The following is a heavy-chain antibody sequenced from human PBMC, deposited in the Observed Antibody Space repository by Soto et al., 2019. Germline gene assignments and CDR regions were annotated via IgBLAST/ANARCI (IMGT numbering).Heavy chain of an antibody. CDR1: GYTFTSYY. J-gene: IGHJ6*02. D-gene: IGHD3-3*01. CDR2: INPSGGST. V-gene: IGHV1-46*01. CDR3: AREIGTIFGVVIISLDGMDV. Sequence: ASVKVSCKASGYTFTSYYMHWARHAPGQGLEWMGIINPSGGSTSYAQKFRGRVTMTRDTSTSTVYMELSSLRSEDTAVYYCAREIGTIFGVVIISLDGMDVWGQGTTVTVSS.